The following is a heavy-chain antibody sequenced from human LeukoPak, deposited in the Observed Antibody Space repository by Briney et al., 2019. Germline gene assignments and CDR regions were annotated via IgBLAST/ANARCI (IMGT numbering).Heavy chain of an antibody. D-gene: IGHD6-19*01. CDR3: AREGSSGEGWLDP. CDR2: IYHSGST. CDR1: GYSISSGYY. Sequence: PSETLSLTCAVSGYSISSGYYWGWIRQPPGKGLEWIGSIYHSGSTYYNPSLKSRVTVSVDTSKNQFSLKLSSVTAADTAVYYCAREGSSGEGWLDPWGQGTLVTVSS. J-gene: IGHJ5*02. V-gene: IGHV4-38-2*02.